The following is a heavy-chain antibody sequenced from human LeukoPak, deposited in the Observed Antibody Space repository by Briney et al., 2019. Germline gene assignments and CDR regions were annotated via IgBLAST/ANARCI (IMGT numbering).Heavy chain of an antibody. J-gene: IGHJ6*02. V-gene: IGHV4-59*01. D-gene: IGHD6-19*01. Sequence: SETLSLPCTVSGGSISSSYWSWVRQPPGKGLEWIGYIDNSGSTNYNPSLKSRVTISLDTPKSQFSLKLSSVTAADTAVYYCARAPLYSGGSGWSIYYFYAMDVWGQGTTVTVSS. CDR1: GGSISSSY. CDR3: ARAPLYSGGSGWSIYYFYAMDV. CDR2: IDNSGST.